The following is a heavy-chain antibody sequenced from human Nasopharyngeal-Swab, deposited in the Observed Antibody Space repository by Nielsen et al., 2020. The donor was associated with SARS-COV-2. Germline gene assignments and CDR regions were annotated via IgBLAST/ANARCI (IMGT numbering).Heavy chain of an antibody. CDR1: GFTFSDYW. D-gene: IGHD3-10*01. V-gene: IGHV3-7*01. CDR3: ARVGGRTSPMGP. CDR2: IKQDGSEK. J-gene: IGHJ5*02. Sequence: GESLKISCVASGFTFSDYWMSWVRQAPAKGLEWVASIKQDGSEKNYVDSVKGRFTISRDNAKNSLFLQMDSLRTEDTAFYYCARVGGRTSPMGPWGQGTLVTVSS.